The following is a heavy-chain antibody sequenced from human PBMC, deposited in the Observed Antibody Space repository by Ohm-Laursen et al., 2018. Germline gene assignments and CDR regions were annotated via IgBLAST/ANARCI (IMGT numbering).Heavy chain of an antibody. CDR2: TSGSGAGT. D-gene: IGHD2-15*01. CDR3: AKVSVVVVAAGSCNDY. J-gene: IGHJ4*02. V-gene: IGHV3-23*01. Sequence: SLRLSCAASKFTFSRYAMSWVRQAPGKGLERVSGTSGSGAGTYYAESVRGRFTISRDNSKDTLFLQMNSLRAEDTAVYYCAKVSVVVVAAGSCNDYWGPGTLVTVSS. CDR1: KFTFSRYA.